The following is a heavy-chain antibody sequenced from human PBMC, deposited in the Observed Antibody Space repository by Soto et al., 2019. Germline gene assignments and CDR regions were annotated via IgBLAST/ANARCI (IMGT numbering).Heavy chain of an antibody. V-gene: IGHV1-46*01. Sequence: ASVKVSCKASGYTFTSYYMHWVRQAPGQGLERMGLINPSGGSTSYAQKFQGRVTMTRDTSTSTVYMELSSLRSEDTAVYYCSRRGVGYCSGGSCSGTSNWFDPWGQGTLVTVSS. J-gene: IGHJ5*02. D-gene: IGHD2-15*01. CDR1: GYTFTSYY. CDR3: SRRGVGYCSGGSCSGTSNWFDP. CDR2: INPSGGST.